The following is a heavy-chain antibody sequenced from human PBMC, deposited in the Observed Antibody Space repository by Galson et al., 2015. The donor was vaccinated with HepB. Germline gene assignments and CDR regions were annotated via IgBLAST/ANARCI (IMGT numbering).Heavy chain of an antibody. D-gene: IGHD2-2*01. CDR3: AKSGCSSTSCYANWFDP. CDR1: GFTFDDYA. Sequence: SLRLSCAASGFTFDDYAMHWVRQAPGKGLEWVSGISWNSGSIGYADSVKGRFTISRDNAKNSLYLQMNSLRAEDKALYYCAKSGCSSTSCYANWFDPWGQGTLVTVSS. J-gene: IGHJ5*02. CDR2: ISWNSGSI. V-gene: IGHV3-9*01.